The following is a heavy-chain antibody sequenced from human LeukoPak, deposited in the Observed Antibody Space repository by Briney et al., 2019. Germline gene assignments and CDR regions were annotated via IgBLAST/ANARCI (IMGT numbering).Heavy chain of an antibody. Sequence: SETLSLTCAVYGGSFSGYYWSWIRQPPGKGLEWIGEINHSGSTNYNPSLKSRVTISVDTSKNQFSLKLSSVTAADTAVYYCANNYYDSSGYGYWGQGTLVTVSS. CDR3: ANNYYDSSGYGY. CDR2: INHSGST. V-gene: IGHV4-34*01. D-gene: IGHD3-22*01. J-gene: IGHJ4*02. CDR1: GGSFSGYY.